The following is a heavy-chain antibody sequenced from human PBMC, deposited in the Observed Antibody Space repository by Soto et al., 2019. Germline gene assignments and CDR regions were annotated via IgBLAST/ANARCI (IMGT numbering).Heavy chain of an antibody. J-gene: IGHJ4*02. CDR1: GGSITRSGSA. D-gene: IGHD1-1*01. Sequence: SETLSLTCNASGGSITRSGSAWGWIRQSPGKGLEWIGTIDYSGNIYYIPSLKSRITISVDTSKNQISLKLSSVTAADTAVYYCARHIHNQGFEYYFDSWGQGTXVTV. CDR2: IDYSGNI. V-gene: IGHV4-39*01. CDR3: ARHIHNQGFEYYFDS.